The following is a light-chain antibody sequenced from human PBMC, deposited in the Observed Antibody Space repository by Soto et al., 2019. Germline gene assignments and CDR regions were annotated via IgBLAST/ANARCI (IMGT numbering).Light chain of an antibody. V-gene: IGKV4-1*01. J-gene: IGKJ3*01. CDR2: WAS. Sequence: DIVMTQSPDSLAVSLGGRGTINCKSSQSVLYSSHNKNYLAWYQQKPGQPPKLLIYWASTRESGVPDRFSGSGSGTDFTLTISSLQAEDVAVYYCQQYYSTPRFGPGTKVDVK. CDR3: QQYYSTPR. CDR1: QSVLYSSHNKNY.